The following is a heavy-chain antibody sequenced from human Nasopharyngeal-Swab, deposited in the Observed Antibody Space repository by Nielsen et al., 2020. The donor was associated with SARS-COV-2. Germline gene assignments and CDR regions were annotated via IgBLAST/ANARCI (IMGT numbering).Heavy chain of an antibody. V-gene: IGHV4-61*09. Sequence: SETLSLTCSVSGVSISSGSYYWGWIRQPAGKGLEWIGHMYTSGSTNYNPSLKSRVAISMDTSKNQFPLRLSSVTAADTAVYYCAREDRWTLTSFYYALDVWGQGSTVTVSS. D-gene: IGHD3-9*01. CDR3: AREDRWTLTSFYYALDV. J-gene: IGHJ6*02. CDR1: GVSISSGSYY. CDR2: MYTSGST.